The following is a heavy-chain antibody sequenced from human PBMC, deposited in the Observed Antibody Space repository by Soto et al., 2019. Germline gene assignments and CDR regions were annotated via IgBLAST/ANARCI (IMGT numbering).Heavy chain of an antibody. CDR1: GGSFTSNNW. V-gene: IGHV4-4*02. J-gene: IGHJ4*02. CDR3: ASRDPGTSVDY. D-gene: IGHD1-7*01. CDR2: IYRTGRT. Sequence: TSETLSLTCAVSGGSFTSNNWWTLVRQPPGQGLEWIGEIYRTGRTNYDPSLKSRVTISLDKSENQFSLKLTSLTAADTAVYYCASRDPGTSVDYWGQGTLVTVSS.